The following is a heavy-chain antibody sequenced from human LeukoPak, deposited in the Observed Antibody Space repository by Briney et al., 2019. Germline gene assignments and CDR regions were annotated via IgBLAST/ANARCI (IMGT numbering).Heavy chain of an antibody. V-gene: IGHV3-20*04. CDR2: INWNGGST. D-gene: IGHD5-18*01. CDR1: GFTFDDYG. J-gene: IGHJ4*02. CDR3: AREGAIQLWTGFDY. Sequence: PGGSLRLSCAASGFTFDDYGMSWVRQAPGKGLEWVSGINWNGGSTGYADSVKGRFTISRDNAKNSLYLQMNSLRAEDTALYYCAREGAIQLWTGFDYWGQGTLVTVCS.